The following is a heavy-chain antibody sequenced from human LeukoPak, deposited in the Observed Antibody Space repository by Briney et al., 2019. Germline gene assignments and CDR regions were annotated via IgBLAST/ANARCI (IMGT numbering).Heavy chain of an antibody. CDR2: IYHSGST. Sequence: EASETLSLTCTVSGYSISSGYYWGWIRQPPGQGLEWIGSIYHSGSTYYNPSLKSRVTISVDTSKNQFSLNLSSVTAADTAVYYCARNPPFGELLYAVIYWGQGTLVTVSS. D-gene: IGHD3-10*01. V-gene: IGHV4-38-2*02. J-gene: IGHJ4*02. CDR1: GYSISSGYY. CDR3: ARNPPFGELLYAVIY.